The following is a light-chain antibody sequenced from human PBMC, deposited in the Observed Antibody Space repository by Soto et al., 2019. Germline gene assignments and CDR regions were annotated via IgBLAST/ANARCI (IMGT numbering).Light chain of an antibody. Sequence: DIQMTQSPSSLSASVGDRVTITCRASQSITTYLNWYQQTSGEAPKLLIYAADRLQTGVTSRFSGSGSGTDFTLTISSLQPEDFATYYCQQAYGAPPTFGQGTQVDIK. CDR3: QQAYGAPPT. V-gene: IGKV1-39*01. CDR2: AAD. J-gene: IGKJ1*01. CDR1: QSITTY.